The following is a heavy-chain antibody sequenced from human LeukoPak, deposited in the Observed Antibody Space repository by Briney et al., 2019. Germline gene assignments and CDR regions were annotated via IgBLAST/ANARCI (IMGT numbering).Heavy chain of an antibody. CDR2: INTDGNIT. J-gene: IGHJ4*02. CDR1: GFTFSNYW. D-gene: IGHD2-15*01. Sequence: GGSLRLSCAASGFTFSNYWMHWVRQPPGKGPVWVSRINTDGNITTYADSVKGRFSISRDNAKNALYLQMNSLRAEDTAVFYCARELSGSISRHFDYWGQGTLVTVSS. CDR3: ARELSGSISRHFDY. V-gene: IGHV3-74*03.